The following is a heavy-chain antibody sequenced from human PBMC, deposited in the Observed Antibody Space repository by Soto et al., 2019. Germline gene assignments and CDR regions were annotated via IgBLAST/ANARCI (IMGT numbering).Heavy chain of an antibody. Sequence: PSETLSLTCAVSGGSISSGGYSWSWIRQPPGKGLEWIGYIYHSGSTYYNPSLKSRVTISVDRSKNQFSLKLSSVTAADTAVYYCARGPVRESYYYYGMDVWGQGTTVTVYS. CDR3: ARGPVRESYYYYGMDV. CDR2: IYHSGST. J-gene: IGHJ6*02. V-gene: IGHV4-30-2*01. CDR1: GGSISSGGYS. D-gene: IGHD3-10*02.